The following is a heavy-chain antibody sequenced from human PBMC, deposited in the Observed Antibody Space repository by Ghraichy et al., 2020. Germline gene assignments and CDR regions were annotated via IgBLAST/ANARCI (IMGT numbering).Heavy chain of an antibody. D-gene: IGHD2-2*01. CDR1: GFTFSSYS. CDR3: ARGSLYCSSTSCLIDY. Sequence: GGSLRLSCAASGFTFSSYSMNWVRQAPGKGLEWVSSISSSSSYIYYADSVKGRFTISRDNAKNSLYLQMNSLRAEDTAVYYCARGSLYCSSTSCLIDYWGQGTLVTVSS. CDR2: ISSSSSYI. V-gene: IGHV3-21*01. J-gene: IGHJ4*02.